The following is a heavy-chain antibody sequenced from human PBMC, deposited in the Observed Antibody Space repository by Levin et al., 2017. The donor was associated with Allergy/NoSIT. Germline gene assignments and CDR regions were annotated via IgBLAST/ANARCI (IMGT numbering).Heavy chain of an antibody. Sequence: SQTLSLTCTVSGGSISSFYWSWIRRPPGKGLEWIGYVSYSGRTNYNPSLKSRVTISVDTSKNQFSLRLTSVTAADTAIYYCAREPRLVAQNVYDGLDVWGQGTTVTVSS. CDR1: GGSISSFY. CDR3: AREPRLVAQNVYDGLDV. CDR2: VSYSGRT. D-gene: IGHD6-6*01. J-gene: IGHJ6*02. V-gene: IGHV4-59*01.